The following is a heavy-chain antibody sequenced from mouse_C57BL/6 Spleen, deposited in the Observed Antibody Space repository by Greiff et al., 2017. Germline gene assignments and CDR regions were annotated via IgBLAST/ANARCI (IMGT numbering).Heavy chain of an antibody. CDR2: IYPGDGDT. Sequence: QVHVKQSGAELVKPGASVKISCKASGYAFSSYWMNWVKQRPGKGLEWIGQIYPGDGDTNYNGKFKGKATLTADKSTSTAYMQLSSLTSEDSAVYFCARRGDYDDAMDYWGQGTSVTVSS. CDR1: GYAFSSYW. D-gene: IGHD2-4*01. J-gene: IGHJ4*01. CDR3: ARRGDYDDAMDY. V-gene: IGHV1-80*01.